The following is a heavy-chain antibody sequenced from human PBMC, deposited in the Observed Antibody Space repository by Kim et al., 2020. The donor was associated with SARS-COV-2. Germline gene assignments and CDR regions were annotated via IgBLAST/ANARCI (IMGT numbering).Heavy chain of an antibody. D-gene: IGHD2-15*01. CDR2: ISYSGNT. J-gene: IGHJ6*03. CDR3: AREARSCSGYYYYYMDV. Sequence: SETLSLTCTVSGGSISSGGYYWSWIRPHPGQGLEWIGYISYSGNTYYNPSRKSRVTISEDTSKNQFSLNLSSVTAADTAVYLCAREARSCSGYYYYYMDVWGKGTTVTVSS. CDR1: GGSISSGGYY. V-gene: IGHV4-31*03.